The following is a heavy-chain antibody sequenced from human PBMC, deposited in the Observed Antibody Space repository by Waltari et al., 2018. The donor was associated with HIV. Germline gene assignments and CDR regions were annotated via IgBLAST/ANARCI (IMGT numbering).Heavy chain of an antibody. CDR1: GGPINSCRSY. CDR3: ARVGGRCSNGVCYGWFDP. V-gene: IGHV4-61*02. J-gene: IGHJ5*02. D-gene: IGHD2-8*01. CDR2: VDTGGSA. Sequence: QVQLQESGPGLVQPSQTLSLTSTVSGGPINSCRSYWSCIRQPAGKGLEWIGRVDTGGSAYYNPFLKSRVTISVDTSKNQFSLRLSSVTAADTAVYYCARVGGRCSNGVCYGWFDPWGQGTLVTVSS.